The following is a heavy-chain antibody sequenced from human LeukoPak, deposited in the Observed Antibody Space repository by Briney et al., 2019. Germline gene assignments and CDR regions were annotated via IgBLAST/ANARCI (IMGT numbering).Heavy chain of an antibody. CDR2: ISSSGSTI. D-gene: IGHD3-10*01. CDR1: GFTFSDYY. CDR3: ARAGDHYYGSGSPGWYFDL. Sequence: PGGSLRLSCAASGFTFSDYYMSWIRQAPGKGLEWVSYISSSGSTIYYADSVKGRFTISRDNAKNSLYLQMNSLRAEDTAVYYCARAGDHYYGSGSPGWYFDLWGRGTLVTVSS. J-gene: IGHJ2*01. V-gene: IGHV3-11*01.